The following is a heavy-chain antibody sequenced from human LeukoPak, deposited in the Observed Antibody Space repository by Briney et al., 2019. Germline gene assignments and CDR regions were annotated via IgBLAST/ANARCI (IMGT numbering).Heavy chain of an antibody. CDR3: ARGRGGSIAALWKGYYFDY. J-gene: IGHJ4*02. V-gene: IGHV4-61*02. D-gene: IGHD6-6*01. CDR1: GGSISSGSYY. Sequence: SETLSLTCTVSGGSISSGSYYWSWIRQPAGKGLEWIGRIYTSGSTKYNPSLKRRVPISVDTSKNQFSLKLSSVTAADTAVYYCARGRGGSIAALWKGYYFDYWGQGTLVTVSS. CDR2: IYTSGST.